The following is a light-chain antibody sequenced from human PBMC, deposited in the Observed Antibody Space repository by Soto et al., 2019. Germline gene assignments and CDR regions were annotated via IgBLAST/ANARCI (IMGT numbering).Light chain of an antibody. Sequence: QSVLTQPPSVSGAPGQRVSISCTGSTSNIGAPYDVHWYQHLPGTAPKLLIYGDNNRPSGVPDRFSGSKSGTSASLAITRLQAEDEADYSGQSYDISLHNYVFGTGTKLTVL. J-gene: IGLJ1*01. V-gene: IGLV1-40*01. CDR3: QSYDISLHNYV. CDR2: GDN. CDR1: TSNIGAPYD.